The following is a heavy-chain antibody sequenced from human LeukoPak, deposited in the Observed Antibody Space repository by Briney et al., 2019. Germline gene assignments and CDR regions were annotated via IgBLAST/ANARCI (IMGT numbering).Heavy chain of an antibody. CDR3: AKVYYHDSSGYYYA. V-gene: IGHV3-23*01. J-gene: IGHJ4*02. CDR1: GFNLSSYA. D-gene: IGHD3-22*01. Sequence: GGSLRLSCAASGFNLSSYAMSWVHQAPGKGLEWVSAISGSGGSTYYADSVKGRFTISRDNSKNTLYLQMNSLRAEDTAVYYCAKVYYHDSSGYYYAWGQGTLVTVSS. CDR2: ISGSGGST.